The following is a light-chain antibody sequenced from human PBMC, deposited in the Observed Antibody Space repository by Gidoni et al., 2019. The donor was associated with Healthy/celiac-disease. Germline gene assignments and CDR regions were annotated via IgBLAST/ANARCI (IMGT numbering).Light chain of an antibody. CDR2: DAS. CDR3: QQRSNWPYT. V-gene: IGKV3-11*01. Sequence: EIVLTQSPATLSLSPGERATLSCRASQSVSSYLAWYQQKPGQAPRLLIYDASIRATGIPARFSGSESSGTDFTLTISSLEPEDFAVYYCQQRSNWPYTFXQXTKLXIK. J-gene: IGKJ2*01. CDR1: QSVSSY.